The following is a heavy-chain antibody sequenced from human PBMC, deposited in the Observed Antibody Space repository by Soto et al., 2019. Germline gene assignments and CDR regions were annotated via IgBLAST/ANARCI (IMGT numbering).Heavy chain of an antibody. CDR2: IYSHGGNT. Sequence: EVQLLESGGDLVQPGGSLRLSCEVSGFTFSNYAMSWVRQAPGKGLEWVSGIYSHGGNTYYADSVRGRFTISRDNSKNTLFLQMNSLRAEDTAVYYCAPSRLITFQWGQGTLVTVSS. V-gene: IGHV3-23*01. J-gene: IGHJ4*02. D-gene: IGHD3-16*01. CDR1: GFTFSNYA. CDR3: APSRLITFQ.